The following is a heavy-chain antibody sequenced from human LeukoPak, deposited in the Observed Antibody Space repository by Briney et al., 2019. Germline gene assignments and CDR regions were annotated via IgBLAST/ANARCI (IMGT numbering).Heavy chain of an antibody. V-gene: IGHV5-10-1*01. CDR2: IDPSDSYT. CDR1: GYSFTGYW. J-gene: IGHJ4*02. Sequence: GEPLRISCQGPGYSFTGYWISWVRQMPGKGLEWLGRIDPSDSYTNYSPSFQGHVTISADKSISTAYLQWSSLKASDTAMYYCAAHREATIGQFDYWGQGTLVTVPS. CDR3: AAHREATIGQFDY. D-gene: IGHD5-12*01.